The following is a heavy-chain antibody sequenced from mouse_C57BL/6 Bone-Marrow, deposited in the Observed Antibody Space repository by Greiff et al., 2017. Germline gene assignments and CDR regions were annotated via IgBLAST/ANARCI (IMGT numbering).Heavy chain of an antibody. J-gene: IGHJ3*01. CDR2: IDPNSGGT. D-gene: IGHD1-1*01. Sequence: QVQLKQPGAELVKPGASVKLSCKASGYTFTSYWMHWVKQRPGRGLEWIGWIDPNSGGTKYNAKFKSKATLTVDKPSSTAYMQLSSLTSEDSAVYYCARGGLNYYGSRRWFAYWGQGTLVTVSA. V-gene: IGHV1-72*01. CDR1: GYTFTSYW. CDR3: ARGGLNYYGSRRWFAY.